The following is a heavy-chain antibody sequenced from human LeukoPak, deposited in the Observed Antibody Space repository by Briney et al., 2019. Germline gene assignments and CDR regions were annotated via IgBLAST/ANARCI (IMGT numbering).Heavy chain of an antibody. CDR1: GGTFSSYA. Sequence: SVKVSCKASGGTFSSYAISWVRQAPGQGLEWMGRIIPILGIANYAQKFQGRVTITADKSTSTAYMELSSLRSEDTAVYYCARRYCSTCPTGHGFDLWGQGTMVTVSS. V-gene: IGHV1-69*04. CDR3: ARRYCSTCPTGHGFDL. D-gene: IGHD2-2*01. J-gene: IGHJ3*01. CDR2: IIPILGIA.